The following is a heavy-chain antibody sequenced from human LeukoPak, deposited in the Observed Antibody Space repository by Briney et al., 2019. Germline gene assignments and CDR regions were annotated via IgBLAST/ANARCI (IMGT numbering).Heavy chain of an antibody. CDR2: MNPNSGNT. J-gene: IGHJ4*02. Sequence: GASVKVSCKASGYTFTSYDMNWVRQATGQGVEWMGWMNPNSGNTGYAQKFQGRVTMTRNTSISTAYMELSSLRSEDTAVYYCARGGREMATITDYWGQGTLVTVSS. D-gene: IGHD5-24*01. CDR1: GYTFTSYD. CDR3: ARGGREMATITDY. V-gene: IGHV1-8*01.